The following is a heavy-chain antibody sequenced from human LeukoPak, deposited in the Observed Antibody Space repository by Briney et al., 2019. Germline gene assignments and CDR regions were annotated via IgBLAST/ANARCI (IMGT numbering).Heavy chain of an antibody. J-gene: IGHJ4*02. CDR3: AKDLRAAGTPPSPSDY. CDR1: GFTFSSYW. Sequence: GGSLRLSCAASGFTFSSYWMSWVRQAPGKGLEWVANIKQDGSEKYYVDSVKGRFTISRDNAKNSLYLQMNSLRAEDTAVYYCAKDLRAAGTPPSPSDYWGQGTLVTVSS. CDR2: IKQDGSEK. V-gene: IGHV3-7*01. D-gene: IGHD6-13*01.